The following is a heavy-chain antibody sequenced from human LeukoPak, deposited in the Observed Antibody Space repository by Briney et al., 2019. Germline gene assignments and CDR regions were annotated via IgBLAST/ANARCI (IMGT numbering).Heavy chain of an antibody. CDR3: ARGTVTTWYYYYYYYMDV. Sequence: SVTLSLTCAVYGGSFSGYYWSWIRQPPGKGLEWIGEINHSGSTNYNPSLKSRVTISVDTSKNQFSLKLSSVTAADTAVYYCARGTVTTWYYYYYYYMDVWGKGTTVTVSS. CDR2: INHSGST. D-gene: IGHD4-11*01. CDR1: GGSFSGYY. V-gene: IGHV4-34*01. J-gene: IGHJ6*03.